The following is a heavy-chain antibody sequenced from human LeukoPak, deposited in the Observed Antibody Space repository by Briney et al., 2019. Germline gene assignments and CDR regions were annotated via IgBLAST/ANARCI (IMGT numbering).Heavy chain of an antibody. Sequence: SVTLSLTCTVSGGSISSYYWSWIRQPPGKGLEWIGYIYYSGSTNYSPSLKSRVTISVDTSKNQFSLKLSSATAADTAVYYCARAPKTVTMVRGVIMSAVGVWGKGTTVTVSS. CDR3: ARAPKTVTMVRGVIMSAVGV. J-gene: IGHJ6*04. V-gene: IGHV4-59*01. CDR1: GGSISSYY. D-gene: IGHD3-10*01. CDR2: IYYSGST.